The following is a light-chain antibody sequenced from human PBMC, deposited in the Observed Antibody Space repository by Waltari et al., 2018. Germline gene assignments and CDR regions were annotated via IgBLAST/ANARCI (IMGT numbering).Light chain of an antibody. Sequence: QSALTQPASVSGSPGQSITISCIGTSSDIGCYTYVSWYQQHPGKAPKVMIYDVTKRPSGVSNRFSGSKSGSTASLTISGLQAEDEADYYCSSYTSSNTWVFGGGTKLTVL. CDR3: SSYTSSNTWV. J-gene: IGLJ3*02. CDR2: DVT. CDR1: SSDIGCYTY. V-gene: IGLV2-14*01.